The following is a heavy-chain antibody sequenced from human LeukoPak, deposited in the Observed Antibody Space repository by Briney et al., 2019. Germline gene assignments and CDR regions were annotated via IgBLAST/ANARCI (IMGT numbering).Heavy chain of an antibody. CDR3: ARSHRDDAFDI. CDR2: IYPGDSDT. J-gene: IGHJ3*02. Sequence: GESLKISCKGSGYTFTIYWIAWVRQMPGKGLEWMGIIYPGDSDTRYSPSFQGQVTISADTSIGTAYLQWGSLKASATAMYYCARSHRDDAFDIWGQGTMVTVSS. V-gene: IGHV5-51*01. CDR1: GYTFTIYW.